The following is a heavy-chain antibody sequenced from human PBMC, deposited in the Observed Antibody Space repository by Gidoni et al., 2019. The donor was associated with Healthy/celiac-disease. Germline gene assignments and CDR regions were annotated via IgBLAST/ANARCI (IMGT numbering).Heavy chain of an antibody. J-gene: IGHJ4*02. D-gene: IGHD1-26*01. V-gene: IGHV3-9*01. Sequence: EVQLVESGGGLVQPGRSLRLSCAASGFTFDDYAMHWVRQAPGKGLEWVSGISWNSGSIGYADSVKGRFTISRDNAKNSLYLQMNSLRAEDTALYYCAKDGGFQSGAFDYWGQGTLVTVSS. CDR1: GFTFDDYA. CDR2: ISWNSGSI. CDR3: AKDGGFQSGAFDY.